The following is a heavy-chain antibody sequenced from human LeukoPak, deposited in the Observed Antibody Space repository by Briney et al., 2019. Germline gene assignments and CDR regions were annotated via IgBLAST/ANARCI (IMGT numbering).Heavy chain of an antibody. D-gene: IGHD1-26*01. CDR2: INPSGGST. CDR3: ARSEGSYYPYYYYGMDV. V-gene: IGHV1-46*01. CDR1: GYTFTSYY. J-gene: IGHJ6*02. Sequence: EASVKVSCKASGYTFTSYYMHWVRQAPGQGLEWMGIINPSGGSTSYAQKFQGRVTMTRDTSTSTVYMELSSLRSEDTAVYYCARSEGSYYPYYYYGMDVWGQGTTVTVSS.